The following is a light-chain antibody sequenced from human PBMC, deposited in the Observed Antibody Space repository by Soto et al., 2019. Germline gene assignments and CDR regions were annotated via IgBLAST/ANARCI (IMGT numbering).Light chain of an antibody. V-gene: IGKV1-27*01. CDR3: QHYHSAQWT. Sequence: DIQMTQSPSSLSASVGDRVTFSCRASQGISKHLAWYQQKPGKVPKLLIYAASTLQSGAPSRFSGSASGTDFTLSISSLQPEDVATYFCQHYHSAQWTFGQGTRVEI. CDR2: AAS. CDR1: QGISKH. J-gene: IGKJ1*01.